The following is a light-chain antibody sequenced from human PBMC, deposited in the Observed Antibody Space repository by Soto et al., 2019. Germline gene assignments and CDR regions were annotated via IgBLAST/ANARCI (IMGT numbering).Light chain of an antibody. CDR3: QQYGSSPWT. V-gene: IGKV3-20*01. CDR1: QPVRNNY. J-gene: IGKJ1*01. CDR2: GAS. Sequence: EIVMTQSPATLSVSPGERATLSCRASQPVRNNYLAWYQQKPGQAPRLLIYGASSRATGIPDRFSGSGSGTDFTLTISRLEPEDFAVYYCQQYGSSPWTFGQGTKVDI.